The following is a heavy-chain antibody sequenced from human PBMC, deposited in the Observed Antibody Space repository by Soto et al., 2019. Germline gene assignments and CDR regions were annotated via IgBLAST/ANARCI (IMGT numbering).Heavy chain of an antibody. Sequence: GGSLRLSCAASGFTFDDYAMHWVRQAPGKGLEWVSGISWNSGSIGYADSVKGRFTISRDNAKNSLYLQMNSLRAEDTALYYCAKDRYSSSWLDAFDIWGQGTMVTVSS. V-gene: IGHV3-9*01. CDR1: GFTFDDYA. J-gene: IGHJ3*02. CDR2: ISWNSGSI. CDR3: AKDRYSSSWLDAFDI. D-gene: IGHD6-13*01.